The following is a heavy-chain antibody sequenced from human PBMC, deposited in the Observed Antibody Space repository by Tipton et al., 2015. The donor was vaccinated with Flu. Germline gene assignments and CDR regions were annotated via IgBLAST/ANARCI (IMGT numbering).Heavy chain of an antibody. CDR3: ARAQTSGYAFDV. Sequence: GSLRLSCAASGFSIATHDMTWVRQAPGKGLEWLSYISSGGRSIYFADSVKGRFTISRDNAKKSVYLQMHSLRAEDTALYYCARAQTSGYAFDVWGQGTMVIVSS. V-gene: IGHV3-48*03. CDR2: ISSGGRSI. CDR1: GFSIATHD. J-gene: IGHJ3*01. D-gene: IGHD1-1*01.